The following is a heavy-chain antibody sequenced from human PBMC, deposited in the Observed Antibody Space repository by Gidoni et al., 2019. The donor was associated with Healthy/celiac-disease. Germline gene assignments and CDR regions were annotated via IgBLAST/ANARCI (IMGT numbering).Heavy chain of an antibody. D-gene: IGHD3-10*01. CDR3: ASVVPERNYYYYYMDV. V-gene: IGHV1-69*01. CDR2: IIPIFGTA. CDR1: GGTFSRYA. Sequence: QVQLVQSGAEVTKPGSSVKVSCKASGGTFSRYALSWVRQAPGQGLGWMGGIIPIFGTANYAQKFQGRVTITADESTSTAYMELSSLRSEDTAVYYCASVVPERNYYYYYMDVWGKGTTVTVSS. J-gene: IGHJ6*03.